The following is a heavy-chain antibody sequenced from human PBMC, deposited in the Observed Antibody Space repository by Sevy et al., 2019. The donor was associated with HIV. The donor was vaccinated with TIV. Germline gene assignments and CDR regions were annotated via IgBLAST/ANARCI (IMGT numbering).Heavy chain of an antibody. D-gene: IGHD6-6*01. CDR1: GGSIVTYY. Sequence: SETLSLTCSVSGGSIVTYYWTWFRQSPGKGLEYIGYVYRCGSTNYNPSLKGRATTSLDTSKKQFSLTLRSVTAADTAVYYCARLTSSFYYYMDVWGKGTTVTVSS. J-gene: IGHJ6*03. CDR3: ARLTSSFYYYMDV. CDR2: VYRCGST. V-gene: IGHV4-59*08.